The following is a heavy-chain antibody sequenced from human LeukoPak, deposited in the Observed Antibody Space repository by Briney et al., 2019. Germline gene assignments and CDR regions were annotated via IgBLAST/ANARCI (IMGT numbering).Heavy chain of an antibody. Sequence: SETLSLTCTVSGGSISSTSYYWSWIRQPAGKGLEWIGRIYTSGRTNYNPSLKSRVTISVDTSKNQLSLRLSSVTAADTAVYYCAGKGYGYDSSGPAFDIWGQGTMVTVSS. V-gene: IGHV4-61*02. CDR2: IYTSGRT. CDR3: AGKGYGYDSSGPAFDI. D-gene: IGHD3-22*01. CDR1: GGSISSTSYY. J-gene: IGHJ3*02.